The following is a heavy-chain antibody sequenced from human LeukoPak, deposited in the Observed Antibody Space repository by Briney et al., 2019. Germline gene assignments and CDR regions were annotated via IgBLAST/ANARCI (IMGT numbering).Heavy chain of an antibody. CDR1: GFTFSTYW. CDR2: INQDGSEK. Sequence: GGSLRLSCAAAGFTFSTYWMSWVRQAPGKVLEWVANINQDGSEKYHVDSGRFSISRDNAKNSLFLQMNSLRAEDTAVYYCARKLITTKRTLDIWGQGTMVTVSS. J-gene: IGHJ3*02. D-gene: IGHD3-3*01. V-gene: IGHV3-7*04. CDR3: ARKLITTKRTLDI.